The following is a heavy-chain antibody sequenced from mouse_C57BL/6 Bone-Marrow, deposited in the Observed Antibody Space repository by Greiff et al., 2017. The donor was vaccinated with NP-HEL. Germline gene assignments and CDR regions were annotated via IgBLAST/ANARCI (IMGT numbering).Heavy chain of an antibody. Sequence: VQLQQSGPVLVKPGASVKMSCKASGYTFTDYYMNWVKQSHGKSLEWIGVINPYNGGTSYNQKFKGKATLTVDKSSSTAYMELNSLTSEDSAVYYCARGDYEFAYWGQGTLVTVSA. CDR3: ARGDYEFAY. CDR1: GYTFTDYY. J-gene: IGHJ3*01. D-gene: IGHD2-4*01. CDR2: INPYNGGT. V-gene: IGHV1-19*01.